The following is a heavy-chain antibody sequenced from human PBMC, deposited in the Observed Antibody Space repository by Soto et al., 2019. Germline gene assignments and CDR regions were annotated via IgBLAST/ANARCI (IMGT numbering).Heavy chain of an antibody. CDR2: IYYSGST. CDR3: ARARHYYESSGYYY. D-gene: IGHD3-22*01. J-gene: IGHJ4*02. Sequence: QVQLQESGPGLVKPSETLSLTCTVSGGSISSYYWCWIRQPQGKGLEWIGYIYYSGSTNYNPSLKSRVNISVDTPKNQFALKLSAVTAADTAVYYCARARHYYESSGYYYWGQGTLVTVSS. V-gene: IGHV4-59*01. CDR1: GGSISSYY.